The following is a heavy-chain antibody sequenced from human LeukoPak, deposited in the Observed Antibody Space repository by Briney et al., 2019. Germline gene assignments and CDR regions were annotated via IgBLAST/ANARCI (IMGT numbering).Heavy chain of an antibody. J-gene: IGHJ3*02. Sequence: PGGSLRLSCAASGFTFSSYEMNWVRQAPGKGLEWVSYISSSGSTIYYADSVKGRFTISRDNAKNSLYLQMNSLRAEDTAVYYCARDGYSGYDDAFDIWGQGTMVTVSS. CDR3: ARDGYSGYDDAFDI. D-gene: IGHD5-12*01. CDR2: ISSSGSTI. CDR1: GFTFSSYE. V-gene: IGHV3-48*03.